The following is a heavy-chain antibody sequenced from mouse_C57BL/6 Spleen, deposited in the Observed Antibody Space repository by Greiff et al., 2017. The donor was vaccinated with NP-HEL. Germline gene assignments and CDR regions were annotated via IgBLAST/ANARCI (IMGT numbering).Heavy chain of an antibody. J-gene: IGHJ3*01. CDR3: ARGHRAWFAY. Sequence: VQLQQSGPELVKPGASVKISCKASGYTFTDYYMNWVKQSHGKSLEWIGDINPNNGGTSYNQKFKGKATLTVDKSSSTAYMELRSLTSEDSAVYYCARGHRAWFAYWGQGTLVTVSA. V-gene: IGHV1-26*01. CDR2: INPNNGGT. CDR1: GYTFTDYY.